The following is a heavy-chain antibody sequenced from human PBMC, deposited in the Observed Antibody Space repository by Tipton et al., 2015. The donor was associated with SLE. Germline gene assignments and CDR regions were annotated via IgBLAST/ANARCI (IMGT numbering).Heavy chain of an antibody. CDR3: ARERSSSWDGGFDY. Sequence: SLRLSCAASGFTFSSYWMSWVRQAPGKGLEWVSYISSSSSTIYYADSVKGRFTISRDNAKNSLYLQMNSLRAEDTAVYYCARERSSSWDGGFDYWGQGTLVTVSS. V-gene: IGHV3-48*01. CDR2: ISSSSSTI. J-gene: IGHJ4*02. CDR1: GFTFSSYW. D-gene: IGHD6-13*01.